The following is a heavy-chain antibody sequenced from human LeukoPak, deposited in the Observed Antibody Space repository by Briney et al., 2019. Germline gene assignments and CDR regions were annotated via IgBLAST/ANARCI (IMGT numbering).Heavy chain of an antibody. D-gene: IGHD6-13*01. Sequence: PGGSLRLSCAASGFTVTSNYMNWVRQAPGKGLEWVSVIYSGGNTYYGDSVKGRFIISRDNSKNTLYLQMNSLRAEDTAEYYCARMAAAGKGNYYGMDVWGQGTTVTISS. CDR2: IYSGGNT. CDR1: GFTVTSNY. CDR3: ARMAAAGKGNYYGMDV. J-gene: IGHJ6*02. V-gene: IGHV3-66*01.